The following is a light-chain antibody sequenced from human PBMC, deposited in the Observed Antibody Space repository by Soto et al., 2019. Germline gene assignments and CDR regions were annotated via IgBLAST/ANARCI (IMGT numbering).Light chain of an antibody. J-gene: IGKJ4*01. CDR3: HQYNDFPPT. Sequence: VMTQSPATLSLSPGERATLSCRASQSVSSKLFWYQQKPIHAPRFLIYDASTRATGIPARFRGSGSGTDFTLTICSLQPEDFAVYYCHQYNDFPPTFGGGTKVDI. V-gene: IGKV3-15*01. CDR2: DAS. CDR1: QSVSSK.